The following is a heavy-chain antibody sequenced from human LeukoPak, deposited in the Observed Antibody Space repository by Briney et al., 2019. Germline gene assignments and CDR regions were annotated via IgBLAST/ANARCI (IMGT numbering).Heavy chain of an antibody. V-gene: IGHV3-48*03. D-gene: IGHD3-22*01. CDR2: ISSSGSTI. J-gene: IGHJ4*02. CDR3: ARSSGYFLFDY. Sequence: PGGSLRLSCAASGFTFSSYEMNWVRQAPGKGLEWVSYISSSGSTIYYADSVKGRFTISRDNAKNSLYLQMNSLRAEDTAVYYCARSSGYFLFDYWGQGTLVTVSS. CDR1: GFTFSSYE.